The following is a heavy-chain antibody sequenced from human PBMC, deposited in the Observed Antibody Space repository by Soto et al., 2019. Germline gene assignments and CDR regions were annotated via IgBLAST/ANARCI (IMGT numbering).Heavy chain of an antibody. J-gene: IGHJ4*02. D-gene: IGHD6-13*01. CDR2: ISGSGGST. Sequence: GGSLRLSCAASGFTFSSYAMSWVRQAPGKGLEWVSAISGSGGSTYYADSVKGRFTISRDNSKNTLYLQMNSLRAEDTAVYYCAKDLGGSSSWYLDYWGQGTLVTVSS. CDR1: GFTFSSYA. CDR3: AKDLGGSSSWYLDY. V-gene: IGHV3-23*01.